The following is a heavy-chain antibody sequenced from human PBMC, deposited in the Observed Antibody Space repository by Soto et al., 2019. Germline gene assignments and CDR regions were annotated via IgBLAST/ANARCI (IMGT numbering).Heavy chain of an antibody. D-gene: IGHD3-10*01. J-gene: IGHJ6*02. CDR2: FDPEDGET. V-gene: IGHV1-24*01. CDR3: ATESIWFGGQTHYYYGMDV. CDR1: GYTLTELS. Sequence: QVPLVQSGAEVKKPGASVKVSCKVSGYTLTELSMHWVRQAPGKGLEWMGGFDPEDGETIYAQKFQGRVTMTEDTSTDTAYMELSSLRSEDTAVYYCATESIWFGGQTHYYYGMDVWGQGTTVTVSS.